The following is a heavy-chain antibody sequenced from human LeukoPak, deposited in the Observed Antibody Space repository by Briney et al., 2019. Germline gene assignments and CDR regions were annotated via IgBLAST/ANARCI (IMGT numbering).Heavy chain of an antibody. D-gene: IGHD3-10*01. CDR1: GFTFSSYS. CDR2: ISSSSSYI. CDR3: ARGGQYGSGSYEGPDY. V-gene: IGHV3-21*01. Sequence: GSLSLSFAASGFTFSSYSMNWVRPAPGKGLEWVSSISSSSSYIYYADSVKGRFTISRDNAKSTLYLQMNSLRAEDTAVYYCARGGQYGSGSYEGPDYWGQGTLVTVSS. J-gene: IGHJ4*02.